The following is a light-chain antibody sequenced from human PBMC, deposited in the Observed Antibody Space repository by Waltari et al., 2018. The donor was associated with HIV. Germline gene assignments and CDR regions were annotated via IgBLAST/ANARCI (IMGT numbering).Light chain of an antibody. J-gene: IGLJ2*01. CDR3: CSYAGSSTSVV. V-gene: IGLV2-23*02. CDR2: DVN. CDR1: RSDVGSYNL. Sequence: QSALTQSASVSGSPGQSITISCTGTRSDVGSYNLASCYQQHPGKAPKLMIYDVNKRPSGVSNRFSGSKSGNTASLTISGLQAEDEADYYCCSYAGSSTSVVFGGGTKLTVL.